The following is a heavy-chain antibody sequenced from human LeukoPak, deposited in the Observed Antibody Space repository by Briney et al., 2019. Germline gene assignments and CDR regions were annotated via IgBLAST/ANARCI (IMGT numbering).Heavy chain of an antibody. J-gene: IGHJ6*03. CDR1: GGTFSSYG. CDR2: ISAYDGNT. Sequence: ASVKVSCKASGGTFSSYGISWVRQAPGQGLEWMGWISAYDGNTNYAQKLQGRVTMTTDTSTSTAYMELRSLRSDDTAVYYCARRAATDYCYYMDVWGKGTTVTVSS. V-gene: IGHV1-18*01. CDR3: ARRAATDYCYYMDV. D-gene: IGHD1-26*01.